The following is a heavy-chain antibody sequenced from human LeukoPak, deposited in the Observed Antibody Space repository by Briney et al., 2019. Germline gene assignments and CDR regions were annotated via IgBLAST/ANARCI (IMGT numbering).Heavy chain of an antibody. CDR3: ARAPFLELFDY. CDR2: IYLSGRT. J-gene: IGHJ4*02. CDR1: GYSISSGYY. Sequence: SETLSLTRTVSGYSISSGYYWGWIRQSPGKGLEWTGSIYLSGRTHYNPSLKSRVTISVDTSRNQFSLKLSSVTAADTAVYYCARAPFLELFDYWGKGTLVTVSS. V-gene: IGHV4-38-2*02. D-gene: IGHD1-26*01.